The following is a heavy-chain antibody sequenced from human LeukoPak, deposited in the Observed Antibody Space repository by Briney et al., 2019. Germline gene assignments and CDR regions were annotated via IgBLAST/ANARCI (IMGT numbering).Heavy chain of an antibody. D-gene: IGHD1-14*01. J-gene: IGHJ6*02. CDR1: GFTFSRYS. V-gene: IGHV3-21*01. CDR3: SRDPVSSDVCNGMDV. CDR2: ISSSSSYI. Sequence: GGSLRLSCAASGFTFSRYSMNWVRQAPGRGLEGVSSISSSSSYIYNADSVKGRFTISRDQAKNSLYLQMNSLRAEDTAVYYCSRDPVSSDVCNGMDVWGQGTTVTVFS.